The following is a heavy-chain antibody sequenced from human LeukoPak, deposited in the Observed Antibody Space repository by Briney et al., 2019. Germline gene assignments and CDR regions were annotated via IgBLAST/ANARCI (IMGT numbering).Heavy chain of an antibody. CDR2: FSAGGGST. CDR1: GLTFSTYG. J-gene: IGHJ4*02. CDR3: AKSGSIAVTGYFDY. Sequence: GGSLRLSRAASGLTFSTYGMTSVRQAPGKGLEWVSGFSAGGGSTFYADSVKGRFTISRDNSKNTLYLQMNSLRAEDTAVYYCAKSGSIAVTGYFDYWGQGALVTVSS. V-gene: IGHV3-23*01. D-gene: IGHD6-19*01.